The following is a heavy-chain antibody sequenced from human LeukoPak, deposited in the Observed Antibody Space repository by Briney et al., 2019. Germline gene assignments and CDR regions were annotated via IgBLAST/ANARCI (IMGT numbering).Heavy chain of an antibody. Sequence: GGSLRLSCAASGFTVSNNYMSWVRQAPGKGLQWVSLIYTGGSTYYADSVKGRFTISRDNSKNTVYLQMNSLRAEDTAVYYCARDGSSWSNWLDPWGQGTLVTVSS. V-gene: IGHV3-53*01. CDR1: GFTVSNNY. J-gene: IGHJ5*02. CDR2: IYTGGST. CDR3: ARDGSSWSNWLDP. D-gene: IGHD6-13*01.